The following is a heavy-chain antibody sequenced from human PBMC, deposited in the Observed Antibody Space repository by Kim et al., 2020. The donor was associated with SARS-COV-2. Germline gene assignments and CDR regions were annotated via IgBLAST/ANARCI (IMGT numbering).Heavy chain of an antibody. D-gene: IGHD2-2*01. Sequence: YSPSLKRRVTISVDTSKNQFSLKLSSVTAADTAVYYCAREVAAAAAMIDYWGQGTLVTVSS. V-gene: IGHV4-34*01. J-gene: IGHJ4*02. CDR3: AREVAAAAAMIDY.